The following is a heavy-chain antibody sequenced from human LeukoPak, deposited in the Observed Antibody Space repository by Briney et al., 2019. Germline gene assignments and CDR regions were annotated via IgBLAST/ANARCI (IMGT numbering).Heavy chain of an antibody. CDR2: MNPNSGNT. CDR3: ARGEGLLLGYCSGGSCYSSPDY. CDR1: GYTFTSYD. D-gene: IGHD2-15*01. V-gene: IGHV1-8*01. Sequence: ASVKVSCKASGYTFTSYDINWVRQATGQGLEWMGWMNPNSGNTGYAQKFQGRVTMTRNTSISTAYMELSSLRSEDTAVYYCARGEGLLLGYCSGGSCYSSPDYWGQGTLVTVSS. J-gene: IGHJ4*02.